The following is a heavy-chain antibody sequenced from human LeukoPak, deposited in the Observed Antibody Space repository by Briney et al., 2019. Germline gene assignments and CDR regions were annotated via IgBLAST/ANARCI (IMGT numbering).Heavy chain of an antibody. D-gene: IGHD5-18*01. Sequence: SVKVSCKASGGTFSSYAISWVRQAPGQGLEWMGGIIPIFGTANYAQKFQGRVTITTDESTSTAYMELSSLRSEDTAVYYCARSGSKQYSYGRWGQGTLVTVSS. V-gene: IGHV1-69*05. CDR1: GGTFSSYA. CDR3: ARSGSKQYSYGR. J-gene: IGHJ4*02. CDR2: IIPIFGTA.